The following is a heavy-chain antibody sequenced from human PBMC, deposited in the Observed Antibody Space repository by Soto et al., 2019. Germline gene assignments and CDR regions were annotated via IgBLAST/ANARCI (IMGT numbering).Heavy chain of an antibody. CDR2: IWYDGSNK. CDR1: GFTFSSYG. Sequence: QVQLVESGGGVVQPGRSLRLSCAASGFTFSSYGMHWVRQAPGKGLEWVAVIWYDGSNKYYADYVKGRFTISRDNSKNTLYLQMNSLRAEDTAVYYCARDQQLRPFDYWGQGTLVTVSS. CDR3: ARDQQLRPFDY. J-gene: IGHJ4*02. D-gene: IGHD6-13*01. V-gene: IGHV3-33*01.